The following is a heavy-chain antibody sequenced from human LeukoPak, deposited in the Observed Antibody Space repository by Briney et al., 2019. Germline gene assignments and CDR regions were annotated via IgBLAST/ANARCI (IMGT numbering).Heavy chain of an antibody. CDR2: ISGSGGST. V-gene: IGHV3-23*01. D-gene: IGHD3-3*01. J-gene: IGHJ4*02. Sequence: GGSLRLSCAASGFTFSSYAMSWVRQAPGKGLEWVSAISGSGGSTYYADSVKGRSTISRDNSKNTLYLQMNSLRAEDTAVYYCAKDQGGLRFLEWLFNYWGQGTLVTVSS. CDR1: GFTFSSYA. CDR3: AKDQGGLRFLEWLFNY.